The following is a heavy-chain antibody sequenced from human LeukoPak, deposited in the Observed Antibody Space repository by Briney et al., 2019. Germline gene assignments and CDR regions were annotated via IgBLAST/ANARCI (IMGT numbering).Heavy chain of an antibody. CDR2: IDYRGST. CDR1: GGSISTYY. V-gene: IGHV4-59*01. D-gene: IGHD5-18*01. J-gene: IGHJ3*02. CDR3: ARSRSGYSYDHAAFEI. Sequence: SETLSLTCTVSGGSISTYYWSWIRQPPGKGLEWIAYIDYRGSTTYNPSLRSRVTISVDTSRNQFSLKLYSVTAADTAVYYCARSRSGYSYDHAAFEIWGQGTMVTVSS.